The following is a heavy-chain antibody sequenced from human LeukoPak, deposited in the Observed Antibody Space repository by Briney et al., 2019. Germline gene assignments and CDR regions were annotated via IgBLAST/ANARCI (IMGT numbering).Heavy chain of an antibody. D-gene: IGHD1-1*01. V-gene: IGHV4-59*01. Sequence: SETLSLVCCVCGGSNSSYYWSWMRQPPGKGLEWIGYIYYSGNTNYNPSLKSRVHISVETSKNQFSLKLSSVTAADTAVYYCARVEVPGAFDIWRQGTMVTVSS. J-gene: IGHJ3*02. CDR2: IYYSGNT. CDR3: ARVEVPGAFDI. CDR1: GGSNSSYY.